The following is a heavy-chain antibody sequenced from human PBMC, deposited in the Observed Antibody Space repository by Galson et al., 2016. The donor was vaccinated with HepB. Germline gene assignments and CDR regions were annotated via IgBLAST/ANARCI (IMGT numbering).Heavy chain of an antibody. CDR3: ARDARKTLQDAFDI. Sequence: SLRLSCAASGFTFSSYNMNWVRQAPGKGLEWVSSISIGISYIYYADSVKGRFTISRDNAKNSLYLQMNSLRAEDTAVYYCARDARKTLQDAFDIWGQGTMVTVSS. J-gene: IGHJ3*02. CDR2: ISIGISYI. V-gene: IGHV3-21*01. CDR1: GFTFSSYN.